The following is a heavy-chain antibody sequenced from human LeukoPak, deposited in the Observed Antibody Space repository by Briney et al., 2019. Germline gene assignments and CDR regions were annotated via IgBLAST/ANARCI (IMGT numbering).Heavy chain of an antibody. CDR1: GFTFSDYD. Sequence: PGGSLRLSCAASGFTFSDYDMHWVRQATGKGLEWVSAIGTAGDTYYTGPVKGRFTISRENAKNSLYLQMNSLRAGDTAVCYCARVAKERVGGVYYFDYWGQGTLVTVSS. V-gene: IGHV3-13*01. CDR3: ARVAKERVGGVYYFDY. CDR2: IGTAGDT. D-gene: IGHD1-1*01. J-gene: IGHJ4*02.